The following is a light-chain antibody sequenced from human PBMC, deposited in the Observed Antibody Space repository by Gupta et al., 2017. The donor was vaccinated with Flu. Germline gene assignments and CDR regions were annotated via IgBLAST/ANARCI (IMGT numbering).Light chain of an antibody. CDR2: KDT. CDR3: QAADRSGHDVM. J-gene: IGLJ3*02. Sequence: SYELPPPPPVSGSPGHTARITCSGDTLTQKYVFWYQQKPGQAPVMVMSKDTERRSGIPERFSGASSGTTGTLTISAVQAEDGADYYCQAADRSGHDVMFGGGTQLTVL. V-gene: IGLV3-25*03. CDR1: TLTQKY.